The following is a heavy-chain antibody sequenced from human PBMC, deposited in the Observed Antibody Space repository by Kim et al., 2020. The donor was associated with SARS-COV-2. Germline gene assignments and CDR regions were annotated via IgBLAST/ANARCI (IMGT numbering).Heavy chain of an antibody. J-gene: IGHJ4*02. Sequence: GGSLRLSCAASGFTFSSYWMSWVRQAPGKGLEWVANIKQDGSEKYYVDSVKGRFTISRDNAKNSLYLQMHSLRAEDTAVYDCAREATEWLRLLGYFDYWGQGTLVTVSS. CDR3: AREATEWLRLLGYFDY. D-gene: IGHD5-12*01. CDR1: GFTFSSYW. V-gene: IGHV3-7*01. CDR2: IKQDGSEK.